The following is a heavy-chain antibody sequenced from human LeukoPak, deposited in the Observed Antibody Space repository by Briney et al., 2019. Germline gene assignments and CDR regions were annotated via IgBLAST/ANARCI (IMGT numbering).Heavy chain of an antibody. CDR3: ARESIVKAFDI. CDR1: GYTFTGYY. V-gene: IGHV1-2*02. Sequence: ASVKVSCKASGYTFTGYYMHWVRQAPGQGLEWMGWINPSSGGTNYAQKFQGRVTMTRDTSISTAYMELSRLRSDDTAVYYCARESIVKAFDIWGQGTMVTVSS. J-gene: IGHJ3*02. D-gene: IGHD3-16*02. CDR2: INPSSGGT.